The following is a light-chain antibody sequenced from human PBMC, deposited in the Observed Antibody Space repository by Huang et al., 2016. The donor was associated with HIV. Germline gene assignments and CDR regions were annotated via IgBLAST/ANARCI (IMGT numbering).Light chain of an antibody. J-gene: IGKJ1*01. Sequence: DIVMTQSPLSLPVTPGEPASISCRSSQSLLHSNGYNYLDWYLQKPGQSPQLLIDLGSNRASGVPDRFSGSGSGTDFTLKISRVEAEDVGVYYCMQAVQTPPTFGQGTKVEIK. V-gene: IGKV2-28*01. CDR1: QSLLHSNGYNY. CDR3: MQAVQTPPT. CDR2: LGS.